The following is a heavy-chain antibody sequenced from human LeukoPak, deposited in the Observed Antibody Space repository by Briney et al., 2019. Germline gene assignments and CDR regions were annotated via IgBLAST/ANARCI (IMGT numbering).Heavy chain of an antibody. V-gene: IGHV3-21*01. CDR3: ARSAVGTDY. D-gene: IGHD6-13*01. CDR2: ITSGSTYI. CDR1: GSNFNVYS. Sequence: TGGSLRLSCAASGSNFNVYSMSWVRQAPGKGLEWVSSITSGSTYIFYADSVKGRFTISRDNARTSVYLQMNSLRAEDTAVYYCARSAVGTDYWGQGTLVTVSS. J-gene: IGHJ4*02.